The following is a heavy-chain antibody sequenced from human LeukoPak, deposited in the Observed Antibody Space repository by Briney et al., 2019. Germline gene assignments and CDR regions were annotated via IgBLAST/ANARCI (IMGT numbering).Heavy chain of an antibody. J-gene: IGHJ3*02. CDR1: GFTFSSYG. CDR3: AKDMSWVFDAFDI. D-gene: IGHD6-13*01. CDR2: IWYDGSNK. Sequence: GRSLRLSCAASGFTFSSYGMHWVRQAPGKGLEWVAVIWYDGSNKYYADSVKDRFTISRDNAKNSLYLQMNSLRAEDTALYYCAKDMSWVFDAFDIWGRGTMVTVSS. V-gene: IGHV3-33*03.